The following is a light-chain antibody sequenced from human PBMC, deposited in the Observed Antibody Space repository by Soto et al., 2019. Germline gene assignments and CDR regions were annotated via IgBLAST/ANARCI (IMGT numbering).Light chain of an antibody. V-gene: IGKV3-11*01. CDR1: QSVSSY. J-gene: IGKJ4*01. CDR3: HQRSNWPPLT. CDR2: DAS. Sequence: EIVLTQSPATLSLSPGERATLSCRASQSVSSYLAWYQQKPGQAPRLLIYDASNRATGIPARFSGSVSGTDFTLTISSLEPEDFAVYYCHQRSNWPPLTFGGGTKVEIK.